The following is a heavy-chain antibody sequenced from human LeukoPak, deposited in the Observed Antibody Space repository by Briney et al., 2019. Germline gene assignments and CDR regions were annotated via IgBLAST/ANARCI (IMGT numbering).Heavy chain of an antibody. CDR1: GGSFSGYY. Sequence: PSETLSLTRAVYGGSFSGYYWSWIRQPPGKGLEWIGEINHSGSTNYNPSLKSRVTISVDTSKNQFSLKLSSVTAADTAVYYCARVTMIVVVNWFDPWGQGTLVTVSS. CDR2: INHSGST. CDR3: ARVTMIVVVNWFDP. J-gene: IGHJ5*02. V-gene: IGHV4-34*01. D-gene: IGHD3-22*01.